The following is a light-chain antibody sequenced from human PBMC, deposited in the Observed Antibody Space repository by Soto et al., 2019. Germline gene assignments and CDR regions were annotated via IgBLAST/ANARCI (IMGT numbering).Light chain of an antibody. CDR3: ASYSGANTPVV. Sequence: QSALTQPASVSGPPGQSITISCTGTSRDIGNYNYVSWYQHHPGKAPKLMIYEVTSRPSGVSDRFSGSKSGMTASLTISGLQPEDEADYFCASYSGANTPVVFGTGTKVTVL. V-gene: IGLV2-14*01. CDR1: SRDIGNYNY. CDR2: EVT. J-gene: IGLJ1*01.